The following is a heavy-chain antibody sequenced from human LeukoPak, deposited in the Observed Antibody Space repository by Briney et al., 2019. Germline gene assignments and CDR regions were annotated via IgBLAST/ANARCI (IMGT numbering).Heavy chain of an antibody. D-gene: IGHD6-19*01. CDR3: AREGYSSGHFDY. V-gene: IGHV3-30-3*01. J-gene: IGHJ4*02. CDR1: GFTFSSYA. Sequence: PGGSQRLSCAASGFTFSSYAMHWVRQAPGKGLEWVAVISYDGSNKYYADSVKGRFTISRDNSKNTLYLQMNSLRAEDTAVYYCAREGYSSGHFDYWGQGTLVTVSS. CDR2: ISYDGSNK.